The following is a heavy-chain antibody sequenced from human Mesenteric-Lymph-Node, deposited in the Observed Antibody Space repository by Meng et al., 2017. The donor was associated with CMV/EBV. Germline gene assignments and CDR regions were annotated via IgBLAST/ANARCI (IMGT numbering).Heavy chain of an antibody. V-gene: IGHV1-18*04. D-gene: IGHD1-26*01. CDR1: GYTITSYS. CDR3: ARSAPTGIVGVTKIDY. J-gene: IGHJ4*02. CDR2: ISTYNSNT. Sequence: SGYTITSYSIGWVRQAPGQGLEWMGWISTYNSNTNYAQKLQRRVTMTTDTSTSTAYMELRSLRSDDTAVYYCARSAPTGIVGVTKIDYWGQGTLVTVSS.